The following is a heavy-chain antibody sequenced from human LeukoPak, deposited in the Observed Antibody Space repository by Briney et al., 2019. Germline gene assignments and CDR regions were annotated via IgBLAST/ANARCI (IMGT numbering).Heavy chain of an antibody. D-gene: IGHD5-18*01. CDR2: IYYSGST. CDR1: GGSVSSGSYY. CDR3: ARGYSYGYSN. V-gene: IGHV4-61*01. J-gene: IGHJ4*02. Sequence: SETLSPTCTVSGGSVSSGSYYWSWIRQPPGKGLEWIGYIYYSGSTNYNPSLKSRVTISVDTSKNQFSLKLSSVTAADTAVYFCARGYSYGYSNWGQGTLVTVSS.